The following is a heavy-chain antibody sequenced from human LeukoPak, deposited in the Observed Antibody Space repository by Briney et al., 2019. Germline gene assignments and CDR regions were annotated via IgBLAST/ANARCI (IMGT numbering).Heavy chain of an antibody. CDR2: IYPNSGAT. Sequence: ASVKVSCKPSGYTFTAYYMHWVRQAPGQGLEWLGWIYPNSGATQYAQKIQGRITMTRDTSITTAYMELSSLRSDDTAIYYCVRFTVELGKNYWGQGTLVTVSS. D-gene: IGHD7-27*01. CDR3: VRFTVELGKNY. CDR1: GYTFTAYY. J-gene: IGHJ4*02. V-gene: IGHV1-2*02.